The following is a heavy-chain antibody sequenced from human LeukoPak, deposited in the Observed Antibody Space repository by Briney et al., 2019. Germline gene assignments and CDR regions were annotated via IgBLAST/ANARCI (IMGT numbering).Heavy chain of an antibody. CDR1: GYSISNSYY. Sequence: SETLSLTCTVSGYSISNSYYWGWIRQPPGKGLEWIGSIYHSGITYYNSSLKSRVTISVDTSKNQFSLKLSSVTAADTAVYYCAREVVVTATIDYWGQGTLVTVSS. V-gene: IGHV4-38-2*02. CDR2: IYHSGIT. CDR3: AREVVVTATIDY. J-gene: IGHJ4*02. D-gene: IGHD2-15*01.